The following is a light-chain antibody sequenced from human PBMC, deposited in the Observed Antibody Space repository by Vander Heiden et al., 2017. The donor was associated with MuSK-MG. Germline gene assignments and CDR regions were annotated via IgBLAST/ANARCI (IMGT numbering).Light chain of an antibody. Sequence: QSVLTQPPSVSGAPGQRVTISCTVSSSNIGAGYDVHWYQQLPGTAPKLLIYGNSNRPSGVPERFSGSKSGTSASLAITGLQAEDEADYYCQSYDSSLSGYVFGTGTKVTVL. CDR3: QSYDSSLSGYV. CDR1: SSNIGAGYD. V-gene: IGLV1-40*01. J-gene: IGLJ1*01. CDR2: GNS.